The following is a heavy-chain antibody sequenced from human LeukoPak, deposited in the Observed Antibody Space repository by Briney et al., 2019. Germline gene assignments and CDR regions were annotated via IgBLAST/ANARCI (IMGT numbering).Heavy chain of an antibody. CDR3: ARDYYGSGRDY. D-gene: IGHD3-10*01. Sequence: SGTLSLTCAVSGGSISSSNWWSWVHQPPGKWLEWIGEIYHSGSTNYNPSLKSRVTISVDKSKNQFSQKLSSVTAADTAVYYCARDYYGSGRDYWGQGTLVTVSS. CDR1: GGSISSSNW. CDR2: IYHSGST. J-gene: IGHJ4*02. V-gene: IGHV4-4*02.